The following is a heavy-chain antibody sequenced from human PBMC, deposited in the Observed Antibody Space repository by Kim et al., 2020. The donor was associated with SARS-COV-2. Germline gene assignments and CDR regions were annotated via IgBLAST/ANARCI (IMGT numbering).Heavy chain of an antibody. CDR3: TTGLLGT. D-gene: IGHD2-15*01. J-gene: IGHJ5*02. V-gene: IGHV3-15*01. Sequence: DGGTADYAAPVKGRFTISRDDSNNTQYLQMNSLKTEDTAVYYCTTGLLGTWGQGTLVTVSS. CDR2: DGGTA.